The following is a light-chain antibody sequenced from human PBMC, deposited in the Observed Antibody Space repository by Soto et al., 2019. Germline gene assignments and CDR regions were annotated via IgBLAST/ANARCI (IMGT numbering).Light chain of an antibody. J-gene: IGKJ5*01. V-gene: IGKV3-11*01. CDR3: QRGDT. Sequence: EIVLTQSPATLSLSPGERATIYCRASQSVSSNLAWYQQKPGQAPRLLIYDASNRATGIPARFSGSGSGTDFTLTISRLEPEDFAVYYCQRGDTFGQGTRLEIK. CDR1: QSVSSN. CDR2: DAS.